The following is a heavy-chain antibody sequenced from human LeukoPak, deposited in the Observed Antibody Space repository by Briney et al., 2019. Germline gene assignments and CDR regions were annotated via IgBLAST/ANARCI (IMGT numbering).Heavy chain of an antibody. D-gene: IGHD4-17*01. V-gene: IGHV3-48*04. CDR3: AKESTVTYGDYFDY. Sequence: GGSLRLSCAASGFTFSSYSMNWVRQAPGKGLEWVSYISSSSSTIYYADSVKGRFTISRDNAKNSLYLQMNSLRAEDTAVYYCAKESTVTYGDYFDYWGQGTLVTVSS. CDR1: GFTFSSYS. J-gene: IGHJ4*02. CDR2: ISSSSSTI.